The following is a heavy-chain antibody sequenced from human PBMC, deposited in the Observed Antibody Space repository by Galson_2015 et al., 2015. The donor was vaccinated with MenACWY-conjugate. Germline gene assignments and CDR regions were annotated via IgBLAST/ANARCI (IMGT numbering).Heavy chain of an antibody. J-gene: IGHJ4*02. CDR1: GYTFSTYA. CDR2: INPGNGAT. CDR3: ARDAEAQYSSGPSHY. Sequence: SVKVSCKASGYTFSTYAMHWVRQAPGQRLEWMGWINPGNGATKYSQRFQGRVTFTWDTSAPTAYMDLSRLRSEDTAIYYCARDAEAQYSSGPSHYWGQGTLVTVSS. V-gene: IGHV1-3*01. D-gene: IGHD6-19*01.